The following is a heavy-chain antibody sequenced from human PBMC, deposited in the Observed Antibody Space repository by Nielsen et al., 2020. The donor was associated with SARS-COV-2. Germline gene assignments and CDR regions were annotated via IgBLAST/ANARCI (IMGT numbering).Heavy chain of an antibody. CDR2: IKKDGSAK. CDR3: AKGNSRLSWFGELALYYYYYGMDV. Sequence: GESLKISCAASGFTVSSFVMTWVRQAPGKGLEWVANIKKDGSAKYYLDSVKGRFTISRDSAQNSVFLQMNSLRVEDSALYFCAKGNSRLSWFGELALYYYYYGMDVWGPGTTVTVSS. J-gene: IGHJ6*02. CDR1: GFTVSSFV. D-gene: IGHD3-10*01. V-gene: IGHV3-7*03.